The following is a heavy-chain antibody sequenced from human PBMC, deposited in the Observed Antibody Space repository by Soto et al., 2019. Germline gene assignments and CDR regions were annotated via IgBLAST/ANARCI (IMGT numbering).Heavy chain of an antibody. CDR3: ARHLPGYYYYYGMAV. J-gene: IGHJ6*02. CDR2: IKQDGSEK. CDR1: GVSFSSYW. Sequence: PGGSVRLSCAASGVSFSSYWMSWVRQAPGKGLEWVANIKQDGSEKYYVDSVKGRFTISRDNAKNSLYLQMNSLRAEDTAVYYCARHLPGYYYYYGMAVWGQGTTVTVSS. V-gene: IGHV3-7*01.